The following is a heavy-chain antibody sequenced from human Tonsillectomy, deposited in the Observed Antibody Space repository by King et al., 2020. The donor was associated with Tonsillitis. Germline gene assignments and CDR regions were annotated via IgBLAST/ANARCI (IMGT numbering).Heavy chain of an antibody. CDR1: GSTLRELA. CDR3: ANYIWGSYRSGYFDH. CDR2: FDPEEGEV. V-gene: IGHV1-24*01. J-gene: IGHJ4*02. Sequence: VQLVQSGAEVKKPGASVKVPCKVSGSTLRELAMHWVRQAPGKGLEWMGGFDPEEGEVIFAPKFQGRVTMTEDTSADTAYMELSSLRSEDTAMYYCANYIWGSYRSGYFDHWGQGSLVSVSA. D-gene: IGHD3-16*02.